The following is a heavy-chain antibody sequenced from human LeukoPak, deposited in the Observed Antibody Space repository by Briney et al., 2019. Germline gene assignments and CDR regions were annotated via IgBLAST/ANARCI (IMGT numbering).Heavy chain of an antibody. V-gene: IGHV4-30-2*01. J-gene: IGHJ5*02. D-gene: IGHD6-6*01. CDR2: NYHSGST. Sequence: SETLSLTCAVSGGSISSGGYSWSWIRQPPGKGLEWIGYNYHSGSTYYNPSLKSRVTISVDRSKNQFSLKLSSVTAADTAVYYCAGLEQLVDLWFDPWGQGTLVTVSS. CDR1: GGSISSGGYS. CDR3: AGLEQLVDLWFDP.